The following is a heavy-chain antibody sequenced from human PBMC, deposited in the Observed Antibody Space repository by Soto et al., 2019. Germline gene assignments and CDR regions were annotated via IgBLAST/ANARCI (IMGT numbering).Heavy chain of an antibody. CDR1: GGTFSSYA. V-gene: IGHV1-69*13. CDR3: ARDGTVVVPAATHYYYYYGMDV. CDR2: IIPIFGTA. D-gene: IGHD2-2*01. Sequence: SVKVSCKASGGTFSSYAISWVRQAPGQGLEWMGGIIPIFGTANYAQKFQGRVTITADESTSTACMELSSLRSEDTAVYYCARDGTVVVPAATHYYYYYGMDVWGQGTTVTVSS. J-gene: IGHJ6*02.